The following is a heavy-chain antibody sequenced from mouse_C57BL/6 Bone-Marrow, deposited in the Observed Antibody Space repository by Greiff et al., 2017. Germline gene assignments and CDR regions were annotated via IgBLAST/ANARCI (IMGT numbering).Heavy chain of an antibody. Sequence: VPLQQSGAELARPGASVKLSCKASGYTFTSHGISWVKQRTGQGLEWIGEIYPRSGNTYYNEKFKGKATQTADKSSSTAYMELRSLTSEDSAVDFCARRRRGWYWFDYWGQGTTLPVSS. CDR2: IYPRSGNT. D-gene: IGHD1-1*02. CDR1: GYTFTSHG. J-gene: IGHJ2*01. CDR3: ARRRRGWYWFDY. V-gene: IGHV1-81*01.